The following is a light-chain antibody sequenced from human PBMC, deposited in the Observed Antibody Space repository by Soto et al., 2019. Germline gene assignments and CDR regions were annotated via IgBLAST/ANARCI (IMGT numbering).Light chain of an antibody. J-gene: IGLJ3*02. Sequence: QSVLTQPPSASGTPGQRVTISCSGSTATIGSNYVNWYQELPEAGPKLLIYKDDKRPSGVPDRFSASKSASSASLAISGLRSDDEATYFCVTWDDSQTTWMFGGGTKLTVL. CDR1: TATIGSNY. CDR2: KDD. CDR3: VTWDDSQTTWM. V-gene: IGLV1-47*01.